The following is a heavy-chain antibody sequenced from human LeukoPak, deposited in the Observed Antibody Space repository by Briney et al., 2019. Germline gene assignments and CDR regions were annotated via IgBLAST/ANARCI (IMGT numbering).Heavy chain of an antibody. V-gene: IGHV1-2*02. J-gene: IGHJ4*02. CDR1: GNTFTGYY. D-gene: IGHD6-6*01. CDR3: ARGSSIAARSSFYFDY. CDR2: INPNSGGT. Sequence: ASVKVSFKASGNTFTGYYMHWVRQAPGQGLEWMGWINPNSGGTNYAQKFQGRVTMTRDTSISTAYMELSRLRSDDTAVYYCARGSSIAARSSFYFDYWGQGTLVTVSS.